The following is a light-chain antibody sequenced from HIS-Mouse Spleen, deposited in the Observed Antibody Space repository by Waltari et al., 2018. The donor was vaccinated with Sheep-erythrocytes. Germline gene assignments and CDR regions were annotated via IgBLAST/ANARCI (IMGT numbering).Light chain of an antibody. J-gene: IGLJ2*01. Sequence: SYEMTQPPSVSVSPGQTASITCSGAKLGDKYACWYQQRPGQSPGLVIYQDSKRPSGSPVRLSGSNSGNTATLTISGTQAMDEADYYCQAWDSSSVVFGGGTKLTVL. CDR1: KLGDKY. V-gene: IGLV3-1*01. CDR3: QAWDSSSVV. CDR2: QDS.